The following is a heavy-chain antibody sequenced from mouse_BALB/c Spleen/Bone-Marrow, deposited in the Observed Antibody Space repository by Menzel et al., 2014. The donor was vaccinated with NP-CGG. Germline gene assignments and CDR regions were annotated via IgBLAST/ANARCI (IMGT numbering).Heavy chain of an antibody. J-gene: IGHJ2*01. V-gene: IGHV5-17*02. CDR3: TRGGNWEDFDY. Sequence: EVMLVESGGGLVQPGGSRKLSCAASGFTFSSFGMHWVRQAPERGLEWVAYISSGSSTTFYADTVKGRFTISRDNPKNTLFLQMTSLRSEDTAMYYCTRGGNWEDFDYWGQGTTLTVSS. CDR1: GFTFSSFG. CDR2: ISSGSSTT. D-gene: IGHD4-1*01.